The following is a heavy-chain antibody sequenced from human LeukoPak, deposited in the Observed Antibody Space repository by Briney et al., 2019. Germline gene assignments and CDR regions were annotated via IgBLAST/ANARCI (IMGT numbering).Heavy chain of an antibody. D-gene: IGHD3-22*01. V-gene: IGHV1-2*02. CDR3: ARSTYYYDTSGYNPEAFDV. J-gene: IGHJ3*01. CDR2: VNLNNGCT. Sequence: SVKVSCRASGYTFTGYYIHWVRQDPGQGLEWMGWVNLNNGCTNYAQKFQGRVTMSRDTSISTGYLELSRLRSDDTAVYFCARSTYYYDTSGYNPEAFDVWGQGTMVTVSS. CDR1: GYTFTGYY.